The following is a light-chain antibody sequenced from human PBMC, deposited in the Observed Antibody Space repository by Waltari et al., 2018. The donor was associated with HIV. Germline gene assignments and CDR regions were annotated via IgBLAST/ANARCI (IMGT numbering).Light chain of an antibody. CDR2: RNN. J-gene: IGLJ1*01. CDR3: AVWGDSLNSYV. V-gene: IGLV1-47*01. Sequence: QSVLTQPPSASGTPGQRVTISCSGSSSNIGSNYVYWYQQLPGTAPKLLLYRNNQRPSGVPDRCSGSKSGTSASLAISGLRSEDEADYYCAVWGDSLNSYVFGTGTEVTVL. CDR1: SSNIGSNY.